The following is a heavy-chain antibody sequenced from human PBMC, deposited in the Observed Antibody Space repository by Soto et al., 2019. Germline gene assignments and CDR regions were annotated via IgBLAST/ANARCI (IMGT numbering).Heavy chain of an antibody. Sequence: ASVKVSCKASGFTFTSSAVQWVRQARGQRLEWIGWIVVGSGNTNYAQKFQERVTITRDMSTSTAYMELSSLRSEDTAVYYCAAAPRGGWYEYYFDYWGQGTLVTVSS. CDR2: IVVGSGNT. J-gene: IGHJ4*02. CDR3: AAAPRGGWYEYYFDY. V-gene: IGHV1-58*01. D-gene: IGHD6-19*01. CDR1: GFTFTSSA.